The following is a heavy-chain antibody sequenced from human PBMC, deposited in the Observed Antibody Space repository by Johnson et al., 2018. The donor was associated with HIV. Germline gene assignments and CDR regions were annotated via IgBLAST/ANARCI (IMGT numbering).Heavy chain of an antibody. Sequence: VQLVESGGGLVKPGGSLRLPCAVAGFTFCDYYMSWIRQAAGKGPEWVANIKQGGSEKYFVDSMKGRVLISRDNAQNSRYLQMDSLRAEDTAVYYCAREGIVGAIGTGPTIQDAFDIWGQVAMVTVSS. CDR1: GFTFCDYY. V-gene: IGHV3-7*01. CDR3: AREGIVGAIGTGPTIQDAFDI. D-gene: IGHD1-26*01. CDR2: IKQGGSEK. J-gene: IGHJ3*02.